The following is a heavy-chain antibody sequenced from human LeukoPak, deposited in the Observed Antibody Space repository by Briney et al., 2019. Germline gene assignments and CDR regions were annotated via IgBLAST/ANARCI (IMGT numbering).Heavy chain of an antibody. CDR2: INPNSGGT. CDR3: ARVSSYRYCSGGSCCLGYYYGMDV. J-gene: IGHJ6*02. CDR1: GYTFTGYY. V-gene: IGHV1-2*02. Sequence: ASVKVSCKASGYTFTGYYMHWVRQAPGQGLEWMGWINPNSGGTNYAQKFQGRVTMTRDTSISTAYMELSRLRSDDTAVYYCARVSSYRYCSGGSCCLGYYYGMDVWGQGTTVTVSS. D-gene: IGHD2-15*01.